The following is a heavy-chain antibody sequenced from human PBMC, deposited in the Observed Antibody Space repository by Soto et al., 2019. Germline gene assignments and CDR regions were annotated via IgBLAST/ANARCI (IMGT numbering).Heavy chain of an antibody. CDR3: ARDLRYSYGYNYYGMDV. D-gene: IGHD5-18*01. CDR1: GFTFSSYS. Sequence: PGGSLRLSCAASGFTFSSYSMNWVRQAPGKGLEWVPSISSSSSYIYYADSVKGRFTISRDNAKNSLYLQMNSLRAEDTAVYYCARDLRYSYGYNYYGMDVWGQGTTVTVSS. CDR2: ISSSSSYI. V-gene: IGHV3-21*01. J-gene: IGHJ6*02.